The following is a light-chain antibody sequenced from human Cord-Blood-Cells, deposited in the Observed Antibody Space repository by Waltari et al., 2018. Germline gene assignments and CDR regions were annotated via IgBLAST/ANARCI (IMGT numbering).Light chain of an antibody. Sequence: QSALTQPASVSGSPGQSITISCTGTSSDVGGYNYVSWYQQHPGKAPNLIIYDVSNRPSGVSNRCSGSNSGNTASLTISGLQAEDEADYYCSSYTSSSTLVFGGGTKLTVL. CDR1: SSDVGGYNY. CDR3: SSYTSSSTLV. J-gene: IGLJ2*01. CDR2: DVS. V-gene: IGLV2-14*01.